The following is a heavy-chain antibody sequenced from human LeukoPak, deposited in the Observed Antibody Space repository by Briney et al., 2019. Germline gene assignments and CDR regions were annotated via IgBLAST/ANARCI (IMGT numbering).Heavy chain of an antibody. Sequence: GGSLRLSCAASGFTFSSYGMHWVRQAPGKGLEWVAFIRYDGSNKYYADSVKGRFTISRDNSKNTLYLQMNSLRAEDTAVYYCAKHGSFRLGYRSGGSCYAGSYYYYYMDIWGKGTTVTISS. CDR2: IRYDGSNK. CDR1: GFTFSSYG. J-gene: IGHJ6*03. CDR3: AKHGSFRLGYRSGGSCYAGSYYYYYMDI. D-gene: IGHD2-15*01. V-gene: IGHV3-30*02.